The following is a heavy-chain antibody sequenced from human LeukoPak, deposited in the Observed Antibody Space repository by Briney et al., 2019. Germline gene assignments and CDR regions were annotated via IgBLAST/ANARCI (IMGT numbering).Heavy chain of an antibody. V-gene: IGHV3-21*01. CDR1: GITFSSYS. CDR2: ISSSSSYI. D-gene: IGHD2-2*01. Sequence: GGSLRLSCAASGITFSSYSMNWVRQAPGKGLEWVSSISSSSSYIYYADSVKGRFTISRDNAKNSLYLQMNSLRAEDTAVYYCARDPRSTSPGRRAMDVWGKGTTVTVSS. J-gene: IGHJ6*03. CDR3: ARDPRSTSPGRRAMDV.